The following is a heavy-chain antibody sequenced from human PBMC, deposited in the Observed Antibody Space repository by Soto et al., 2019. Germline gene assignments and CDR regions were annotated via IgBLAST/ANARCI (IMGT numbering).Heavy chain of an antibody. CDR3: TTWYNWNYDAFDI. CDR2: IKSKTDGGTT. D-gene: IGHD1-7*01. CDR1: GFTFSNAW. V-gene: IGHV3-15*01. Sequence: GGSLRLSCAASGFTFSNAWMSWVRQAPGKGLEWVGRIKSKTDGGTTDYAAPVKGRFTISRDDSKNTLYLQMNSLKTEYTAVYYCTTWYNWNYDAFDIWGQGTMVTVSS. J-gene: IGHJ3*02.